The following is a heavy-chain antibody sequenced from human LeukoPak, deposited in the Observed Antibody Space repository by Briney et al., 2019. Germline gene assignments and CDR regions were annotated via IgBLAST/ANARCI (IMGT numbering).Heavy chain of an antibody. CDR3: ARDGGITMVRGVSSLWKYYFDY. J-gene: IGHJ4*02. D-gene: IGHD3-10*01. Sequence: GGSLRLSCAGSGFPFSSYPISWVRQPPGKGLEWVSAITASGDSTYYADSVKGRFTISRDNAKNSLYLQMNSLRAEDTAVYYCARDGGITMVRGVSSLWKYYFDYWGQGTLVTVSS. V-gene: IGHV3-23*01. CDR2: ITASGDST. CDR1: GFPFSSYP.